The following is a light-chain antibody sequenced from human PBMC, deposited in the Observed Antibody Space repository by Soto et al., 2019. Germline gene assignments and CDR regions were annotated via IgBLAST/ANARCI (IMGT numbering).Light chain of an antibody. Sequence: DIQMTQSPSSLSASVGDRVTITCRASQDLDRWLAWYQQKPGEAPKVLVYDASSLQSGVPSRFGASGSGTAFTLTISSLQPEDFATYYCQQSYSSPRTFGQGTKVDIK. CDR2: DAS. CDR1: QDLDRW. J-gene: IGKJ1*01. CDR3: QQSYSSPRT. V-gene: IGKV1-12*01.